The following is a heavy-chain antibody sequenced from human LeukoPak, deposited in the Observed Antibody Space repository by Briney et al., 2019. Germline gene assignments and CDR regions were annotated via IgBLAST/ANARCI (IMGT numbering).Heavy chain of an antibody. V-gene: IGHV3-48*03. J-gene: IGHJ3*02. D-gene: IGHD3-10*01. CDR1: GFTFSSYE. Sequence: QPGGSLRLSCAASGFTFSSYEMNWVRQAPGKGLEWVSYISSSGSTIYYADSVKGRFTISRDNAKNSLYLQMNSLRAEDTAVYYCARVFPARMVRGVIWPGFGAFDIWGQGTMVTVSS. CDR2: ISSSGSTI. CDR3: ARVFPARMVRGVIWPGFGAFDI.